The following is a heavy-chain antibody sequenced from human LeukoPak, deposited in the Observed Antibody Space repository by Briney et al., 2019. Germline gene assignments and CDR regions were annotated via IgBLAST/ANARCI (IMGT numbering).Heavy chain of an antibody. CDR1: GGSISNSY. Sequence: PSETLSPTCTVSGGSISNSYWSWIRQPPGKGLECIGYIYYSGSTNYNPSLKSRVTISADTSKNQFSLKLSSVTAADTAVYYCARVERIQYGQQTIDYWGQGTLVTVSS. J-gene: IGHJ4*02. CDR3: ARVERIQYGQQTIDY. D-gene: IGHD2/OR15-2a*01. CDR2: IYYSGST. V-gene: IGHV4-59*08.